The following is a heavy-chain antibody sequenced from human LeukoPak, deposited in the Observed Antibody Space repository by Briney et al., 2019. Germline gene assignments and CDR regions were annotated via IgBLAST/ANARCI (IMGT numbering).Heavy chain of an antibody. CDR2: IIPIFGTA. D-gene: IGHD6-13*01. Sequence: SVKVSCKASGGTFSSYAISWVRQAPGQGLEWMGGIIPIFGTANYAQKFQGRVTITADKSTSTAYMELSSLGSEDTAVYYCARGLQGSSWPTFDYWGQGTLVTVSS. V-gene: IGHV1-69*06. CDR3: ARGLQGSSWPTFDY. CDR1: GGTFSSYA. J-gene: IGHJ4*02.